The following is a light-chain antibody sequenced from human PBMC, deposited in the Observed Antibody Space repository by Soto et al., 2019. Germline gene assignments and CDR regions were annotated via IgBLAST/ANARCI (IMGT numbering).Light chain of an antibody. CDR2: DAS. CDR3: QQRSNS. Sequence: EIVLTQSPATLALSPGDRAVLSCRASQSVSRSLTWYQHQAGQAPRLLIYDASTRATGIPRRFRGSGSGTDFTLTISSLEPEDFAVYYCQQRSNSFGGGTKVEIK. J-gene: IGKJ4*01. CDR1: QSVSRS. V-gene: IGKV3-11*01.